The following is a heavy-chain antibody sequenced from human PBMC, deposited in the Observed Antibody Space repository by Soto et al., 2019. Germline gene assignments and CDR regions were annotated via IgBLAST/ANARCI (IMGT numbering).Heavy chain of an antibody. CDR1: GDTIRSGGYY. Sequence: SETLSLTCSVSGDTIRSGGYYWSWIRQHPGKGLEWIGYVYYSGSTYYNPSLKSRVTISVDTSKNQFSLKLSSVTAADTAVYYCAASCVGCGGFNYYGMDVWGQGTTVTVSS. D-gene: IGHD2-21*01. CDR3: AASCVGCGGFNYYGMDV. V-gene: IGHV4-31*03. J-gene: IGHJ6*02. CDR2: VYYSGST.